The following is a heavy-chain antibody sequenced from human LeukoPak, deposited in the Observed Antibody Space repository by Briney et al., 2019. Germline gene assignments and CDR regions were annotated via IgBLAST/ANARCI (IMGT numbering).Heavy chain of an antibody. CDR2: IYYSGST. Sequence: PSQTLSLTCTVSGGSISSGSYYWSWIRQSAGKGLEWIGSIYYSGSTYYNPSLKSRVTISVDTSKNQFSLKLSSVTAADTAVYYCARVLPITMIGGAFDIWGQGTMVTVSS. D-gene: IGHD3-22*01. J-gene: IGHJ3*02. V-gene: IGHV4-61*02. CDR3: ARVLPITMIGGAFDI. CDR1: GGSISSGSYY.